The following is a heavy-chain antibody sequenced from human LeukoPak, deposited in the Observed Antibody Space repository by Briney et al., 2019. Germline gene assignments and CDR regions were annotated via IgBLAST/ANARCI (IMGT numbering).Heavy chain of an antibody. CDR2: ISSSSSYI. J-gene: IGHJ4*02. CDR3: ASTGERYYYGSGTFDY. Sequence: GGSLRLSCAASGFTFSSYSMNWVRQAPGKGLEWVSSISSSSSYIYYADSVKGRFTISRDNAKNSLYLQMNSLRAEDTAVYYCASTGERYYYGSGTFDYWGQGTPVTVSS. CDR1: GFTFSSYS. D-gene: IGHD3-10*01. V-gene: IGHV3-21*01.